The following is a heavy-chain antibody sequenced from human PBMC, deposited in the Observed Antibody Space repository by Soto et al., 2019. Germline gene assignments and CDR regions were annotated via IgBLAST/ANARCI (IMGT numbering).Heavy chain of an antibody. CDR3: ARGLTGSPIPGEY. CDR1: GGSIGSYY. D-gene: IGHD3-16*01. Sequence: TSETLSLTCTVSGGSIGSYYWSWVRQTPGKGLEWIGYIYSSGSTNYNPSLKSQVSFSVDTSKDQFSLNLSSVTAADTAVYFCARGLTGSPIPGEYWGQGTLVTVSS. V-gene: IGHV4-59*01. CDR2: IYSSGST. J-gene: IGHJ4*02.